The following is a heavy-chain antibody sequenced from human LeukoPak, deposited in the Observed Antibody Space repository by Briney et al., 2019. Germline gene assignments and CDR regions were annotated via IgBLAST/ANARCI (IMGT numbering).Heavy chain of an antibody. Sequence: GGSLRLSCAASGFTFSSYGMHWVHQAPGKGLEWVAVISYDGSNKYYADSVKGRFTISRDNSKNTLYLQMNSLRAEDTAVYYCAKPDSYGYYFDYWGQGTLVTVSS. CDR2: ISYDGSNK. J-gene: IGHJ4*02. CDR3: AKPDSYGYYFDY. D-gene: IGHD5-18*01. V-gene: IGHV3-30*18. CDR1: GFTFSSYG.